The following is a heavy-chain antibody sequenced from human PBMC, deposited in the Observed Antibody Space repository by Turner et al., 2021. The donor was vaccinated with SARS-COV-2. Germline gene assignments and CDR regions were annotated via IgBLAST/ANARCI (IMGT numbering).Heavy chain of an antibody. Sequence: EVQLVESGGGLVKPGGSLRASVAVSGFTFSSYSMNWVRQAPGKGLEWVSSISSSSSYIYYADSVKGRFTISRDNAQNSLYLQMNSLRAEDTAVYYCARARWHYYDSSGYSPDAFDIWGPGTMVTVSS. CDR1: GFTFSSYS. V-gene: IGHV3-21*01. CDR2: ISSSSSYI. D-gene: IGHD3-22*01. J-gene: IGHJ3*02. CDR3: ARARWHYYDSSGYSPDAFDI.